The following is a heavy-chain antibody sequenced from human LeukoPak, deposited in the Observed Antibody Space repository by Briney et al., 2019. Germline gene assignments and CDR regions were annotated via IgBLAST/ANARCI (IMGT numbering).Heavy chain of an antibody. CDR1: GFTSGSYW. V-gene: IGHV3-7*01. Sequence: GGSLRLSCAASGFTSGSYWMSWVRQAPGKGLEWVANIKQDGSEKYYVDSVKGRFTISRDNAKNSLYLQMNSLRGEDTAVYYCARDPYSSGWYDYWGQGTLVTVSS. CDR3: ARDPYSSGWYDY. D-gene: IGHD6-19*01. CDR2: IKQDGSEK. J-gene: IGHJ4*02.